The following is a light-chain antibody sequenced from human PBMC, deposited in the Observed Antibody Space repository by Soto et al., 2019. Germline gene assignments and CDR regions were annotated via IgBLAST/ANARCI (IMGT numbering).Light chain of an antibody. CDR2: AAS. Sequence: IQMTQSPSSLSASAGDRVTITCRAGQNIDTYLNWYQQKPGKAPKLLIYAASSLQSGVPSRFSGSGSGTDFTLTISSLQPEDFATYYCQQSYSTPQTFGQGTKVDIK. CDR1: QNIDTY. J-gene: IGKJ1*01. V-gene: IGKV1-39*01. CDR3: QQSYSTPQT.